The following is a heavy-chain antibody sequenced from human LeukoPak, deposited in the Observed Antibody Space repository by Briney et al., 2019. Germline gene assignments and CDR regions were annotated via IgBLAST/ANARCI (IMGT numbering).Heavy chain of an antibody. D-gene: IGHD3-16*01. CDR2: ISANNGNT. CDR1: GYTFSSYG. Sequence: GASVKVSCKASGYTFSSYGISWVRRAPGQGLEWMGWISANNGNTKYAQNLQGRVTMTTDTSTSTAYMELRSLRSDDTAVYYCARKGITSDYYYYYMDVWGKGTTVTVSS. J-gene: IGHJ6*03. CDR3: ARKGITSDYYYYYMDV. V-gene: IGHV1-18*01.